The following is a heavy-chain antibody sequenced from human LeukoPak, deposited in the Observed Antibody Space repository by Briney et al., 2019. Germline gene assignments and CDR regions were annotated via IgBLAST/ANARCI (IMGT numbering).Heavy chain of an antibody. CDR2: IYYSGST. V-gene: IGHV4-61*05. D-gene: IGHD3-3*01. J-gene: IGHJ3*02. Sequence: SETLSLTCTVSGDSINNNNYYWGWIRQPPGKGLEWIGYIYYSGSTNYNPSLKSRVTISVDTSKNQFSLKLSSMTAADTAVYYCAGAYYDFWSGYFDIWGQGTMVTVSS. CDR3: AGAYYDFWSGYFDI. CDR1: GDSINNNNYY.